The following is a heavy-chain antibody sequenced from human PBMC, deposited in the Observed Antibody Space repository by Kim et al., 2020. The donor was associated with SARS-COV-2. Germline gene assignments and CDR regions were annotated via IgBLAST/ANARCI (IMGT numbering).Heavy chain of an antibody. CDR1: GYSFTSYW. Sequence: GESLKISCKGSGYSFTSYWIGWVRQMPGKGLEWMGIIYPGDSDTRYSPSFQGQVTISADKSISTAYLQWSSLKASDTAMYYCARSRGYDFWSGVTDPLYFDYWGQGTLVTVSS. CDR3: ARSRGYDFWSGVTDPLYFDY. J-gene: IGHJ4*02. D-gene: IGHD3-3*01. CDR2: IYPGDSDT. V-gene: IGHV5-51*01.